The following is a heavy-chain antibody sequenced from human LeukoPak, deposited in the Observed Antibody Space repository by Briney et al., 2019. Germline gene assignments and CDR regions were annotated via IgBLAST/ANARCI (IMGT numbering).Heavy chain of an antibody. V-gene: IGHV3-30*02. J-gene: IGHJ4*02. CDR1: GFTFSSYG. CDR2: IRYDGSNK. Sequence: GGSLRLSCAASGFTFSSYGMHWVRQAPGKGLEWVAFIRYDGSNKYYADSVKGRFTISRDNSKNTLYLQMNSLRAEDTAVYYCAKGSMDGWLVTYRYFENWGQGTLVTVSS. D-gene: IGHD6-19*01. CDR3: AKGSMDGWLVTYRYFEN.